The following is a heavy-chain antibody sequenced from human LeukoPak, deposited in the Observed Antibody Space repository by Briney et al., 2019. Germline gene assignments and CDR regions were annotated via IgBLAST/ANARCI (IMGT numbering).Heavy chain of an antibody. V-gene: IGHV3-64D*06. CDR1: GFTFSSYA. CDR2: ICSNGGST. CDR3: VKDSGLVLTGYLFDY. J-gene: IGHJ4*02. Sequence: HGGSLRLSCSDSGFTFSSYAMHWVRQAPGEGLEYVSDICSNGGSTYYADSVKGRFTISRDNSKNTLYLQMSSLRAEDTAVYYCVKDSGLVLTGYLFDYWGQGTLVTVSS. D-gene: IGHD3-9*01.